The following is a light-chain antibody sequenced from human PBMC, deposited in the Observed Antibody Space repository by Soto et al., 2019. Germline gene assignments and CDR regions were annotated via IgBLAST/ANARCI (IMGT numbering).Light chain of an antibody. CDR2: KGT. Sequence: QSVLAQPASVSGSPGQSITSSCTGTDSDVGAYDSVSWYRQHQHKAPQLIIYKGTQRPSGVSNRISGATSGNAASLTISGLQADDEADYFCCSSAPESTYVFGTGTKVTVL. V-gene: IGLV2-23*01. CDR3: CSSAPESTYV. J-gene: IGLJ1*01. CDR1: DSDVGAYDS.